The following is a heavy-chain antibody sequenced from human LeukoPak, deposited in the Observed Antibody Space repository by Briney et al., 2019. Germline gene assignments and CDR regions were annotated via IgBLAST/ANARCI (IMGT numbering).Heavy chain of an antibody. V-gene: IGHV3-64*02. CDR2: INDRGGRT. Sequence: GGSLRLSCAASGFTFSSYSMHWVRQAPGKGLEYVSAINDRGGRTYYAESVEGRFTISRDNSTNTMYLQMGSLRVDDMAVYYCARVGDNNFFDYWGQGTLVTVSS. CDR1: GFTFSSYS. J-gene: IGHJ4*02. D-gene: IGHD2-21*02. CDR3: ARVGDNNFFDY.